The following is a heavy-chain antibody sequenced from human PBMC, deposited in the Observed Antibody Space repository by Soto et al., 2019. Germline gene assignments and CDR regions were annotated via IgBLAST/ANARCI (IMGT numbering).Heavy chain of an antibody. CDR3: AREVSSGWYRYGMDV. CDR1: GFTFSSYG. V-gene: IGHV3-33*01. J-gene: IGHJ6*02. D-gene: IGHD6-19*01. Sequence: QVQLVESGGGVVQPGRSLRLSCAASGFTFSSYGMHWVRQAPGKGREWVAGIWYDGSNKYYADSVKGRFTISRDNSKNTLDLQMSSLGAGDTAVYYCAREVSSGWYRYGMDVWGQGTTVTVSS. CDR2: IWYDGSNK.